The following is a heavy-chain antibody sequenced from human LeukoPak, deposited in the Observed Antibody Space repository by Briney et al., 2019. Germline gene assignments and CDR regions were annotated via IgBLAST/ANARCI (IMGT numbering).Heavy chain of an antibody. CDR3: ARAYNWGYFDY. J-gene: IGHJ4*02. D-gene: IGHD7-27*01. CDR1: GFTVSNNY. CDR2: IYAGGST. V-gene: IGHV3-53*01. Sequence: AGGSLRLSCAASGFTVSNNYMNWARQAPGKGLEWVSVIYAGGSTYYGDSVKGRFTISRDNSKNTLYLQMNSLRADDTAMYYCARAYNWGYFDYWGQGTLVTVSS.